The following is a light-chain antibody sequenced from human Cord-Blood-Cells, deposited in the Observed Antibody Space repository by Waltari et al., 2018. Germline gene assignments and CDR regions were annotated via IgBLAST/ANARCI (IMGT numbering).Light chain of an antibody. V-gene: IGLV1-40*01. CDR3: QSYDSSLSGFWV. J-gene: IGLJ3*02. Sequence: QSVLTPPPSVSGAPGQRVTISCTGSSSNIRAGYDVHWYQQLPRTAPKLLIYGNSNRPSGVPDRFSGSKSGNSASLAITGLQAEDEADYYCQSYDSSLSGFWVFGGGTKLTVL. CDR2: GNS. CDR1: SSNIRAGYD.